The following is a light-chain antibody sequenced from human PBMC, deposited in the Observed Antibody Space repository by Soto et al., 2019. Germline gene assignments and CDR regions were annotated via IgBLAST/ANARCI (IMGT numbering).Light chain of an antibody. J-gene: IGKJ5*01. CDR3: QQRSNWPPVIT. V-gene: IGKV3-11*01. CDR2: DAS. Sequence: EIVLTQSPGTLSLSPGERATLSCRASQSFSSYLAWYQQKPGQAPRLLIYDASKRATGIPARFSGRGSGTDFTLTISSLEPADFAVYYCQQRSNWPPVITFGQGTRLEIK. CDR1: QSFSSY.